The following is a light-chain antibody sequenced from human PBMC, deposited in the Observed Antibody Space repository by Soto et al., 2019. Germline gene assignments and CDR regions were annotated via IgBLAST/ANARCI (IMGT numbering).Light chain of an antibody. CDR2: GVS. CDR1: KSISSN. CDR3: QQYDNWPLT. V-gene: IGKV3-15*01. Sequence: EIVITQSPVTLSASPGERVTLSCRTNKSISSNLAWYQQKRGQAPRLLISGVSTRASGVPDRFSGSGSVADFTLTISSLQSEDFAVYYCQQYDNWPLTFGGGTKV. J-gene: IGKJ4*01.